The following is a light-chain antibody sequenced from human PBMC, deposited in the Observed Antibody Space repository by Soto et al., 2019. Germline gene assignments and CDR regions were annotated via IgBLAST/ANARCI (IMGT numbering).Light chain of an antibody. J-gene: IGKJ4*01. CDR3: PQYGDSPLT. CDR1: QTVSGNY. Sequence: NVLTQSPGTLSLSPGERATLSCRASQTVSGNYVAWYQQKPGQTPRLLIYGASSRATDIPDRFSGSGSGTDFTLTITRLEPEDFAVYHCPQYGDSPLTFGGGPKVEIK. CDR2: GAS. V-gene: IGKV3-20*01.